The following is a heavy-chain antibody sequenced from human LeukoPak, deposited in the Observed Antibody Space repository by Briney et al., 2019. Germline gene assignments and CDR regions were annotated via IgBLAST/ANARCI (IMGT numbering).Heavy chain of an antibody. Sequence: ASVKVSCKASGGTFSSYTISWVRQAPGQGLEWMGWINPNSGGTNYAQKFQGRVTMTRDTSISTAYMELSRLRSDDTAVYYCARVKWGGDAFDIWGQGTMVTVSS. J-gene: IGHJ3*02. CDR3: ARVKWGGDAFDI. D-gene: IGHD1-26*01. CDR1: GGTFSSYT. CDR2: INPNSGGT. V-gene: IGHV1-2*02.